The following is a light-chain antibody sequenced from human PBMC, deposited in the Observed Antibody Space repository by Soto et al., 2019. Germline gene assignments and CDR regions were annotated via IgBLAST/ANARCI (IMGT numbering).Light chain of an antibody. J-gene: IGKJ1*01. CDR3: QQYSSYGS. V-gene: IGKV1-5*01. CDR2: DAS. CDR1: QSIDTC. Sequence: DVQLTQSPSTLSASVGDRVTITCRASQSIDTCLAWSQQRPGRAPEVLIYDASSLTRGVPSKFSGSGSGTEFTLTTNDLQADDLATYYCQQYSSYGSFGQGTKVDI.